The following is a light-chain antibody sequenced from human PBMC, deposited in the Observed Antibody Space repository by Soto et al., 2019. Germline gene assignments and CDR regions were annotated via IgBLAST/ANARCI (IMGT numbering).Light chain of an antibody. CDR2: KVS. V-gene: IGKV2-30*01. CDR3: MQGTHWPRT. Sequence: DVVMTQSPLSLPVTLGQPASISCNSSQSLILRDGNTYLNWFHQRPGQSPRRLIYKVSNRDSGVPDRFSGSGSGPDFTLKISRVEAEDVGVYYCMQGTHWPRTFGQGTKVEIK. J-gene: IGKJ1*01. CDR1: QSLILRDGNTY.